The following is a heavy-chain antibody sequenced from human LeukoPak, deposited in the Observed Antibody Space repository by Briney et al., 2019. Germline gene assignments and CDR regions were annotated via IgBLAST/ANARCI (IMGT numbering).Heavy chain of an antibody. CDR3: ARGGGSYTYYYYYMDV. CDR2: IYTSGTT. Sequence: SETLSLTCSVSGGSIITYYWSWIRQPAGKGLEWIGRIYTSGTTNYNPSLKSRVTMSVDTSKNQFSLKLSSVTAADTAVYYCARGGGSYTYYYYYMDVWGKGTTVTVSS. D-gene: IGHD1-26*01. CDR1: GGSIITYY. J-gene: IGHJ6*03. V-gene: IGHV4-4*07.